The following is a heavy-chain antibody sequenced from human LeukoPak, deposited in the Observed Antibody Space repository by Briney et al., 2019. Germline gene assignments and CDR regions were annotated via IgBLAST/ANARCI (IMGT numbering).Heavy chain of an antibody. Sequence: ASVKVSCKASGYAFTSYTITWVRQAPGQGLEWMGWISAYNGNTNYAQKLQDRVTMTTDTSTSTAYMELRSLRSDDTAVYYCARGHDFVWGSYRTSFDYWGQGTLVTVSS. CDR3: ARGHDFVWGSYRTSFDY. D-gene: IGHD3-16*02. CDR1: GYAFTSYT. V-gene: IGHV1-18*04. CDR2: ISAYNGNT. J-gene: IGHJ4*02.